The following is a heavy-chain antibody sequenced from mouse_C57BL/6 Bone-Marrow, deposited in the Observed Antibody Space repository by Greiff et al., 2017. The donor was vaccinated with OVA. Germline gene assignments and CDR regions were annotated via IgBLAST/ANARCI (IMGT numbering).Heavy chain of an antibody. CDR2: IDPENGDT. CDR3: TIWDYFDY. J-gene: IGHJ2*01. V-gene: IGHV14-4*01. CDR1: AFNIKDDY. D-gene: IGHD4-1*01. Sequence: VQLQQSGAELVRPGASVKLSCTASAFNIKDDYMHWVKQRPEQGLEWIGWIDPENGDTEYASKFQGKATITADTSSNTAYLQLSSLTSEDTAVYYCTIWDYFDYWGQGTTLTVSS.